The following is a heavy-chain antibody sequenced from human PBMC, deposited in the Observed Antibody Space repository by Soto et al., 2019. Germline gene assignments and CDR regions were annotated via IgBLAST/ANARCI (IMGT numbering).Heavy chain of an antibody. V-gene: IGHV1-46*01. CDR1: GYTFTSYY. Sequence: ASVKVSCKASGYTFTSYYMHWVRQAPGQGLDWMGIINPSGGRTSYAQKFQGRVTMTRDTSTSTVYMELSSLRSEDTAVYYCARSLASVDTAMVFDYWGQGTLVTVSS. J-gene: IGHJ4*02. CDR2: INPSGGRT. CDR3: ARSLASVDTAMVFDY. D-gene: IGHD5-18*01.